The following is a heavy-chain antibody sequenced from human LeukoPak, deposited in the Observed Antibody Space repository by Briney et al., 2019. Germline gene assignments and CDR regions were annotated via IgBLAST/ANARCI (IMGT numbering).Heavy chain of an antibody. CDR3: TRDRSRAEDD. CDR1: GFTSSAFW. D-gene: IGHD1-14*01. V-gene: IGHV3-7*01. CDR2: INQGGSDK. J-gene: IGHJ4*02. Sequence: PGGSLRLSCVASGFTSSAFWMSWVRQAPGKGLEWVANINQGGSDKYYVDSVKGRFTISRDNANNLLYLQMNSLRGEDTAVYYCTRDRSRAEDDWGQGTLVTVSS.